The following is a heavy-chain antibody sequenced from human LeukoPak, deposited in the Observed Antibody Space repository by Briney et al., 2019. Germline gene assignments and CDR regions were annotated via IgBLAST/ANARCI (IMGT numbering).Heavy chain of an antibody. J-gene: IGHJ4*02. D-gene: IGHD3-22*01. CDR3: ARDAGYYDSSGYHFAPFDY. CDR1: GFTFSSYS. Sequence: GGSLRLSCAASGFTFSSYSMNWVRQAPGKGLEWVSSISSSSSYIYYADSVKGRFTISRDNAKNSLYLQMNSLRAEDTAVYYCARDAGYYDSSGYHFAPFDYWGQGTQVTVSS. CDR2: ISSSSSYI. V-gene: IGHV3-21*01.